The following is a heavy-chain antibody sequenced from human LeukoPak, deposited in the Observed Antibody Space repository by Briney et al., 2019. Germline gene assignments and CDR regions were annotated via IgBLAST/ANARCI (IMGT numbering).Heavy chain of an antibody. CDR3: ARGNVVVPAATPSYYYYMDV. CDR1: GYTFTSYG. D-gene: IGHD2-2*01. J-gene: IGHJ6*03. CDR2: MNPNSGNT. V-gene: IGHV1-8*03. Sequence: ASVKVSCKASGYTFTSYGISWVRQATGQGLEWMGWMNPNSGNTGYAQKFQGRVTITRNTSISTAYMELSSLRSEDTAVYYCARGNVVVPAATPSYYYYMDVWGKGTTVTVSS.